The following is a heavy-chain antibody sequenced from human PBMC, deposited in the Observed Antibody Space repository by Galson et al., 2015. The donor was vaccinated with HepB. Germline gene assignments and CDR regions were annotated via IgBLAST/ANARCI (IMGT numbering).Heavy chain of an antibody. CDR3: ARDRESGYRRVGLFDP. J-gene: IGHJ5*02. CDR2: ISYDGSNK. D-gene: IGHD5-12*01. V-gene: IGHV3-30*04. CDR1: GFAFSSYA. Sequence: SLRLSCAASGFAFSSYAMHWVRQAPGKGLEWVAVISYDGSNKYYADSVKGRFTISRDNSKNTLYLQMNSLRAEDTAVYYCARDRESGYRRVGLFDPWGQGTLVTVSS.